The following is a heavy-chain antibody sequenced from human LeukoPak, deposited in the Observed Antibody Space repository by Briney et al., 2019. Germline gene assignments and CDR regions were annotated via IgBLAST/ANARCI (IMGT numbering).Heavy chain of an antibody. J-gene: IGHJ4*02. V-gene: IGHV3-23*01. CDR2: ITASGGNT. D-gene: IGHD5-18*01. CDR1: GFTFSSYA. Sequence: GGSLRLSCAASGFTFSSYAMGWVRQAPGKGLEWVSAITASGGNTYYADSVKGRFTISRDNSKNTLYLQVNSLRAEDTAVYYCAKGNGYSYGRYYFDYWGQGTPVTVSP. CDR3: AKGNGYSYGRYYFDY.